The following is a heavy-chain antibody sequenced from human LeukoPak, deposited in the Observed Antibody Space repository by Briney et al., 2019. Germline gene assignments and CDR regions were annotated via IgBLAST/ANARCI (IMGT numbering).Heavy chain of an antibody. J-gene: IGHJ5*02. D-gene: IGHD3-10*01. CDR3: ARDGYYGSGSYDWFDP. Sequence: GGSLRLSCAASGFTFSSYAMHWVRQAPGKGLEWVAVISYDGSNKYYADSVKGRFTISRDNSKNTLYLQMNSLRAEDTAVYYCARDGYYGSGSYDWFDPWGQGTLVTVSS. CDR2: ISYDGSNK. CDR1: GFTFSSYA. V-gene: IGHV3-30-3*01.